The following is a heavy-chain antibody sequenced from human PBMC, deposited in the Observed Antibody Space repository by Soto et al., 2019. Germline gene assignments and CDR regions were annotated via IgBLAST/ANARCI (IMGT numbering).Heavy chain of an antibody. CDR3: ARARGVVVPAAGNYYYYGMDV. CDR2: INPNSGGT. CDR1: GYTFTGYY. J-gene: IGHJ6*02. Sequence: ASVKVSCKASGYTFTGYYMHWVRQAPGQGLEWMGWINPNSGGTNYAQKFQGWVTMTRDTSISTAYMELSRLRSDDTAVYYCARARGVVVPAAGNYYYYGMDVWGQGTTVTVSS. V-gene: IGHV1-2*04. D-gene: IGHD2-2*01.